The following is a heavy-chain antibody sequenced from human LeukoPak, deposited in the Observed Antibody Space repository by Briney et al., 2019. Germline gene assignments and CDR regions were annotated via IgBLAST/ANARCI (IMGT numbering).Heavy chain of an antibody. J-gene: IGHJ4*02. D-gene: IGHD1-1*01. Sequence: GASVKVSCKASGYTFTGYYMHWVRQAPGQGLEWMGWINPNSGGTNYAQKFQGRVTMTRDTSISTAYMELSRLRSDDTAVYYCARGLGWMNWNQENDYWGQGTLVTVSS. V-gene: IGHV1-2*02. CDR1: GYTFTGYY. CDR3: ARGLGWMNWNQENDY. CDR2: INPNSGGT.